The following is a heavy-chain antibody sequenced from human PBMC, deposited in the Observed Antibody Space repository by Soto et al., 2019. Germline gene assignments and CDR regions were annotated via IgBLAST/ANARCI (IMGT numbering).Heavy chain of an antibody. J-gene: IGHJ4*02. Sequence: SETLSLTCTVSGGSISSYYWSWIRQPPGKGLEWIGYIYYSGSTNYNPSLKSRVTISVDMSKNQFSLKLSSVTAADTAVYYCASHYRLCGWEWATEPLFDYWGQGTLVTVSS. D-gene: IGHD6-19*01. V-gene: IGHV4-59*01. CDR2: IYYSGST. CDR3: ASHYRLCGWEWATEPLFDY. CDR1: GGSISSYY.